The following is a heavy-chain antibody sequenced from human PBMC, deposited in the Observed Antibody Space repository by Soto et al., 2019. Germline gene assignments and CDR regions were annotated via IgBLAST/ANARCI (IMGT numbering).Heavy chain of an antibody. CDR3: ARGRYGDY. Sequence: QVHLVQSGAEVKKPGASVKVSCKGSGYTFTSYGITWVRQAPGQGLEWMGWISAHNGNTDYAQKLQGRVTVTRDTSTSTAFIELRSLRSDDTVVYYCARGRYGDYWGQGALVTVSS. D-gene: IGHD1-1*01. CDR2: ISAHNGNT. CDR1: GYTFTSYG. V-gene: IGHV1-18*01. J-gene: IGHJ4*02.